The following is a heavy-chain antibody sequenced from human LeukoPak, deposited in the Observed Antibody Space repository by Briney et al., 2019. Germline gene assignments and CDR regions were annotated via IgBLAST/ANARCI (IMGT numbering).Heavy chain of an antibody. V-gene: IGHV1-18*01. CDR3: ARVRYSDSSVLTRKRSYCFDY. D-gene: IGHD3-22*01. Sequence: ASVKVSCKASGYTFTSYGISWVRQAPGQGLEWMGWISAYNGNTNYAQKLQGRVTMTTDTSTSTAYMELRSLRSDDTAVYYCARVRYSDSSVLTRKRSYCFDYWGQGTLVTVSS. CDR2: ISAYNGNT. CDR1: GYTFTSYG. J-gene: IGHJ4*02.